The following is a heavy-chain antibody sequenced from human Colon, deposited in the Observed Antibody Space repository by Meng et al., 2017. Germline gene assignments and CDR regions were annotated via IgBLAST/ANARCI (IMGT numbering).Heavy chain of an antibody. CDR1: GASVSVNSY. J-gene: IGHJ4*02. CDR3: ARHGGYYQDF. Sequence: QVPLQESGPGLGTPSETLSLACSVAGASVSVNSYWSWVRQPPGRGLEWIGQIDHRGSAYYRPSLNSRVTMSLDRSRNQFSLRLTSVTAADTAVYYCARHGGYYQDFWGQGTLVTVSS. V-gene: IGHV4-4*02. D-gene: IGHD4-23*01. CDR2: IDHRGSA.